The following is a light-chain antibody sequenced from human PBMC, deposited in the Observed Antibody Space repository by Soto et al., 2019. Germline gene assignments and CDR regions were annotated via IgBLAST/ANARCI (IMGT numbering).Light chain of an antibody. CDR1: QSVNRK. V-gene: IGKV3-20*01. J-gene: IGKJ1*01. Sequence: EIVLTQSPGTLSLSQGEIATLSCRASQSVNRKVAWYQQKPGQAPRLLIYGASSRATGIPERFSGSGSGTDFTLTISRLEPEDFAVYYCQQHGSSPQTFGQGTKVDIK. CDR2: GAS. CDR3: QQHGSSPQT.